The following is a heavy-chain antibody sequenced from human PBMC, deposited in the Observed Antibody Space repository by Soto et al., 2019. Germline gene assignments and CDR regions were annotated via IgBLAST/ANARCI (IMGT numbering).Heavy chain of an antibody. V-gene: IGHV1-69*01. CDR2: IIPIFGTA. D-gene: IGHD1-26*01. CDR1: GGTFSSYA. CDR3: ARDIRPSSGSYSAYDY. Sequence: QVQLVQSGAEVKKPGSSVKVSCKASGGTFSSYAISWVRQAPGQGLEWMGGIIPIFGTANYAQKFQGRVTITADESPSTAYMERSSLRSEDTAVYYCARDIRPSSGSYSAYDYWGQGTLVTVSS. J-gene: IGHJ4*02.